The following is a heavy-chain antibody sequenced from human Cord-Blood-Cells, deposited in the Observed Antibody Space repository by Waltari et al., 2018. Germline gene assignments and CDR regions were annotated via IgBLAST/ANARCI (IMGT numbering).Heavy chain of an antibody. D-gene: IGHD3-10*01. CDR1: GGTFSSYA. CDR2: TFPILGTA. J-gene: IGHJ6*02. V-gene: IGHV1-69*12. Sequence: QVQLVQSGAEVKKPGSSVKVSCKASGGTFSSYAISWVRQAPGQGLEWLGGTFPILGTANYARKVQGRGTITADESTSTAYMELSSLRSEDTAVYYCARDIWCGELISSYYGMDVWGQGTTVTVSS. CDR3: ARDIWCGELISSYYGMDV.